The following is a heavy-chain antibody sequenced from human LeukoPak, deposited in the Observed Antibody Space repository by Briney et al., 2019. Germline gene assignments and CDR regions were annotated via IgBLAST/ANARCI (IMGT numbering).Heavy chain of an antibody. CDR3: AKNQFLYSSSWYYFDY. CDR1: GFSFSGFG. J-gene: IGHJ4*02. D-gene: IGHD6-13*01. Sequence: PGGSQRLSCAASGFSFSGFGMHWVRQAPGKGLEWVAFIRYDGSNKYYADSVEGRFTISRDNSKNTLYLQMNSLRAEDTAFYYCAKNQFLYSSSWYYFDYWGQGSLVTVSS. V-gene: IGHV3-30*02. CDR2: IRYDGSNK.